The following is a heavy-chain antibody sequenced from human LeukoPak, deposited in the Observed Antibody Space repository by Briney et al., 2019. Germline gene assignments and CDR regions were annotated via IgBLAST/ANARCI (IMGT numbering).Heavy chain of an antibody. J-gene: IGHJ4*02. CDR3: ARAPTIVVTTLSMPFDY. V-gene: IGHV1-2*02. Sequence: ASVKVSCRASGYTFTGYYMHWVRQAPGQGLEWMGWINPNSGGTNYAQKFQGRVTMTRDTSISTAYMELTRMRSDDTAAYSSARAPTIVVTTLSMPFDYWGQGILVTVSS. CDR1: GYTFTGYY. CDR2: INPNSGGT. D-gene: IGHD3-22*01.